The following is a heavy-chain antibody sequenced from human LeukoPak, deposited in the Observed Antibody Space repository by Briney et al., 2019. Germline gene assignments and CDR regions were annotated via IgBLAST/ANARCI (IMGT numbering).Heavy chain of an antibody. D-gene: IGHD2-15*01. CDR2: INHSGST. Sequence: SETLSLTCAVYGGSFSGYYWSWLRQPPGKGVEGIGEINHSGSTKYNPSLKSRVTISVDTSKNQFSLKLSSVTAADTAVYYCARVVGYCSGGSCYPLPYYYYGMDVWGKGTTVTVSS. CDR1: GGSFSGYY. CDR3: ARVVGYCSGGSCYPLPYYYYGMDV. J-gene: IGHJ6*04. V-gene: IGHV4-34*01.